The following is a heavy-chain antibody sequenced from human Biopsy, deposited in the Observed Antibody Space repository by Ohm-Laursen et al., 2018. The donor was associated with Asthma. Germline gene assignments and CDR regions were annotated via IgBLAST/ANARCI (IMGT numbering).Heavy chain of an antibody. Sequence: SDTLSLTCIVSGDAMSTSGSYWGWIRQSPGKGLEWIGGIFYSGRTYYNPSLESRVTISADTSKNHFSLKVTSVTAADTAVYYCARAVSSSSYWYFDLWGRGTLVTVSS. V-gene: IGHV4-39*02. CDR2: IFYSGRT. D-gene: IGHD6-6*01. J-gene: IGHJ2*01. CDR3: ARAVSSSSYWYFDL. CDR1: GDAMSTSGSY.